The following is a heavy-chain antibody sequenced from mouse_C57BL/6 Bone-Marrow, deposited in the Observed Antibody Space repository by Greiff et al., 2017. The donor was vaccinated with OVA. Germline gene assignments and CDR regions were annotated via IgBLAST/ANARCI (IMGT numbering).Heavy chain of an antibody. CDR3: ARDKGRGTWDY. CDR2: ISDGGSYT. J-gene: IGHJ2*01. V-gene: IGHV5-4*01. D-gene: IGHD4-1*01. Sequence: EVKLMESGGGLVKPGGSLKLSCAASGFTFSSYAMSWVRQTPEKRLEWVATISDGGSYTYYPDNVKGRFTISRDNAKNNLYLQMSHLKSEDTAMYDGARDKGRGTWDYWGQGTTLTVSS. CDR1: GFTFSSYA.